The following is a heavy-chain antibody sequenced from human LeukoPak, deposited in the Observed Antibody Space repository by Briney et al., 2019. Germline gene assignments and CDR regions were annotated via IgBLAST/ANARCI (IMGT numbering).Heavy chain of an antibody. V-gene: IGHV3-33*01. CDR3: ARAFTSTGYYYVEY. J-gene: IGHJ4*02. CDR1: GFTFSSFG. Sequence: PGGSLRLSCAASGFTFSSFGMHWVRQAPGKGLEWVAVIWYDGNNKYYADSVKGRSTISRDNSKNTLYLQMNSLRAEDTAVYYCARAFTSTGYYYVEYWGQGTLVTVPS. D-gene: IGHD3-22*01. CDR2: IWYDGNNK.